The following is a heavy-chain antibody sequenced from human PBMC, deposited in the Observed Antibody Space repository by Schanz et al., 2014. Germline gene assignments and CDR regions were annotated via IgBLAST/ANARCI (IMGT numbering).Heavy chain of an antibody. CDR1: GFSFTTYA. J-gene: IGHJ3*02. Sequence: EVKMVESGGGLVQPGGSLRLSCASSGFSFTTYAMSWVRQAPGKGLEWVSAISGSGGSTYYADSVKGRFTISRDNSKNTLYLQMNSLRAEDTAVYYCAKGRFGELSAFDIWGQGTMVTVSP. D-gene: IGHD3-10*01. CDR2: ISGSGGST. V-gene: IGHV3-23*04. CDR3: AKGRFGELSAFDI.